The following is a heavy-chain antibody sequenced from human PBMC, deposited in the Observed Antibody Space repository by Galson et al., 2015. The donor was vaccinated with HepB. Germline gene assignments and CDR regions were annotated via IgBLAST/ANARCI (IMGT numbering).Heavy chain of an antibody. CDR3: ARGVGATPGDYFDY. CDR2: INPNSGGT. J-gene: IGHJ4*02. V-gene: IGHV1-2*04. Sequence: SVKVSCKASGYTFTGYYMHWVRQAPGQGLEWMGWINPNSGGTNYAQKFQGWVTMTRDTSISTAYMELSRLRSDDTAEYYCARGVGATPGDYFDYWGQGTLVTVSS. D-gene: IGHD1-26*01. CDR1: GYTFTGYY.